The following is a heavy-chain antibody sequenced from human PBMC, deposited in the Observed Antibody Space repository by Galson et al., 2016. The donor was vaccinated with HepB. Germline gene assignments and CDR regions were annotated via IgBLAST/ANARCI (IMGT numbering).Heavy chain of an antibody. CDR2: ISKDAKYT. Sequence: SLRLSCAGSGFPFSDFYMTWIRQAPGTGLEWIAHISKDAKYTAYADSLKGRFVISRDNAKNSVSLHVSGLRPEDTAVYYCARGILSSWAQGVLVTVSS. CDR1: GFPFSDFY. CDR3: ARGILSS. D-gene: IGHD1-14*01. V-gene: IGHV3-11*05. J-gene: IGHJ5*02.